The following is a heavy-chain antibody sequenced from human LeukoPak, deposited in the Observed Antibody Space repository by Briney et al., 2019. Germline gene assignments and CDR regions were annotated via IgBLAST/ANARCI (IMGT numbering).Heavy chain of an antibody. J-gene: IGHJ4*02. V-gene: IGHV3-11*01. CDR3: ASSAGTPGYSYGFDS. CDR2: ISNSGSNI. D-gene: IGHD5-18*01. Sequence: PGGSLRLSCAASGFTFSDYYMIWIRQAPGKGLEWVSYISNSGSNIYYADSVKGRLTISRDNAKHSLYLQMNSLRAEDTAVYYCASSAGTPGYSYGFDSWGQGTLLTVSS. CDR1: GFTFSDYY.